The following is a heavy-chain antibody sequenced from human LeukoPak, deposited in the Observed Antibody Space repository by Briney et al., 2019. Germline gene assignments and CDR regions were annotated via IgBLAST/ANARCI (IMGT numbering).Heavy chain of an antibody. CDR1: GYTFTDYY. D-gene: IGHD6-6*01. CDR3: ATPPSNADAFDI. CDR2: VDPEDGET. Sequence: ASVKISCKVSGYTFTDYYMHWVHQAPGKGLEWMGLVDPEDGETIYAEKFQGRVTITADTSTDTAYMELSSLRSEDTAVYYCATPPSNADAFDIWGQGTMVTVSS. J-gene: IGHJ3*02. V-gene: IGHV1-69-2*01.